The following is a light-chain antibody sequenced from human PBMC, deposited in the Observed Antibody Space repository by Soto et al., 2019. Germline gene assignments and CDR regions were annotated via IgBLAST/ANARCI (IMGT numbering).Light chain of an antibody. V-gene: IGKV3-15*01. J-gene: IGKJ1*01. CDR2: GAS. Sequence: DIVMTQFPATLSVFPGEGATLSCRASQNISINLAWYQHRPGQAPRVLIYGASTRATGIPDRFSGNASGTAFMITISSLQTEDFAVYYCQVYNNWPLERTLGQGTKVEIK. CDR1: QNISIN. CDR3: QVYNNWPLERT.